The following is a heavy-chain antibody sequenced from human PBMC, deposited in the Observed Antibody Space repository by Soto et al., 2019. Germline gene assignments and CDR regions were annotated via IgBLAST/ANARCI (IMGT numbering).Heavy chain of an antibody. Sequence: QVQLQESGPGLVKPSQTLSLTCTVSGGSISSGGYYWSWIRQHPGKGLEWIGYIYYSGSTYYNPSLKSRVTISVDTSKNQFSLKLSSVTAADTAVYYCARDRPYSNYYYYGMDVWGQGTTVTVSS. V-gene: IGHV4-31*03. D-gene: IGHD6-13*01. CDR1: GGSISSGGYY. CDR3: ARDRPYSNYYYYGMDV. CDR2: IYYSGST. J-gene: IGHJ6*02.